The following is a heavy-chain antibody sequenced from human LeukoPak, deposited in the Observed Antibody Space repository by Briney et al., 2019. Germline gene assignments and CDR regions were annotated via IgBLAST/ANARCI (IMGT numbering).Heavy chain of an antibody. V-gene: IGHV1-2*02. Sequence: ASVKVSCKASGYTFTGYYMHWVRQAPGQGLEWMGWINPNSGGTNYAQKFQGRVTMTRDTSISTAYMELSRLRSDDTAVYYCARARDIVVVVAATYYFDYWGQGTLVTVSS. D-gene: IGHD2-15*01. CDR3: ARARDIVVVVAATYYFDY. CDR2: INPNSGGT. CDR1: GYTFTGYY. J-gene: IGHJ4*02.